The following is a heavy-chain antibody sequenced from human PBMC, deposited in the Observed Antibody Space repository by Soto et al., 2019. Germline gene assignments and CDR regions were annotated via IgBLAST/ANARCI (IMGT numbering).Heavy chain of an antibody. CDR3: ARRRSSGYHDQEYYFDY. Sequence: GGSLRLSCAASGFTFSSYWMSWVRQAPGKGLELVANIKQDGSEKYYVDSVKVRVTISRGNAKNSLYLQMNSRRAEDTAVYYCARRRSSGYHDQEYYFDYWGQRTLGRVYS. CDR2: IKQDGSEK. D-gene: IGHD5-12*01. CDR1: GFTFSSYW. V-gene: IGHV3-7*01. J-gene: IGHJ4*02.